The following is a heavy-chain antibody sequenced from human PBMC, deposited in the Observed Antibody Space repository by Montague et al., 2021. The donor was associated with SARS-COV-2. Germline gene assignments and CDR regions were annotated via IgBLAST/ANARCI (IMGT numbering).Heavy chain of an antibody. CDR1: GDSVSSNLAT. D-gene: IGHD2-2*01. J-gene: IGHJ4*02. V-gene: IGHV6-1*01. Sequence: CAISGDSVSSNLATWNWTRQSPSGGLEWLGRTYYRSKWYNDYAESVKSRITIDPDTSKHQFSPHLNSVTPEDTAVYYCARIPVGSKYYFDFWGQGTLVTVSS. CDR2: TYYRSKWYN. CDR3: ARIPVGSKYYFDF.